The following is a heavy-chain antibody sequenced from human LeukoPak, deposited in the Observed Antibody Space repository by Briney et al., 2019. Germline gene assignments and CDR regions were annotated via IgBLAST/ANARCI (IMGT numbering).Heavy chain of an antibody. D-gene: IGHD2-15*01. V-gene: IGHV3-33*01. Sequence: PGGSLRLSCAASGFTFSSYGMHWVRQAPGKGLEWVAVIWYDGSNKYYADSVKGRFTISRDNSKNTLYLQMNNLRAEDTAVYYCARGRGVRGYDIVVVVAAQYVFDYWGQGTLVTVSS. CDR1: GFTFSSYG. CDR3: ARGRGVRGYDIVVVVAAQYVFDY. J-gene: IGHJ4*02. CDR2: IWYDGSNK.